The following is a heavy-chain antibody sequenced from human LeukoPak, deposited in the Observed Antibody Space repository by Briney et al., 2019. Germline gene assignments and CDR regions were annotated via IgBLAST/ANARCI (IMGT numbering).Heavy chain of an antibody. CDR2: VDPEDGEA. V-gene: IGHV1-69-2*01. Sequence: GASVKISCKVSGYTFTDYYMHWVQQAPGKGLEWMGLVDPEDGEAIYAEKFQGRVTIAADTSTDTAYMELSSLRSEDTAVYYCATVFGGVSPHFDYWGQGTLVTVSS. D-gene: IGHD3-16*01. CDR1: GYTFTDYY. J-gene: IGHJ4*02. CDR3: ATVFGGVSPHFDY.